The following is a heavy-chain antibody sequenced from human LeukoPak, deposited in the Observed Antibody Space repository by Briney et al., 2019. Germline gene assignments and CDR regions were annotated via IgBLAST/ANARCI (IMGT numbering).Heavy chain of an antibody. CDR3: ARLSYYYDSSNFPLGAYFDL. V-gene: IGHV3-48*02. CDR1: GFTFSLHS. Sequence: GGSLTLTCAASGFTFSLHSMNWVRQVPGKGLQWISYISTMSTTIHYAEFVKGRFSISRDDAKNSLFLQMNSLRDEDTAVYYCARLSYYYDSSNFPLGAYFDLWGRGTLVTVSS. J-gene: IGHJ2*01. CDR2: ISTMSTTI. D-gene: IGHD3-22*01.